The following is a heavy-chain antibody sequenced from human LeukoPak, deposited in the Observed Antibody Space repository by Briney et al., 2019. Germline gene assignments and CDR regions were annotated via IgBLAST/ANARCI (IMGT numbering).Heavy chain of an antibody. V-gene: IGHV4-4*02. CDR1: GFAFSNYNM. Sequence: GSLRLSCAASGFAFSNYNMNWVRQAPRKGLEWIGYIYHSGSTYYNPSLKSRVTISVDRSKNQFSLKLSSVTAADTAVYYCARVNTNWFDPWGQGTLVTVSS. CDR3: ARVNTNWFDP. CDR2: IYHSGST. J-gene: IGHJ5*02.